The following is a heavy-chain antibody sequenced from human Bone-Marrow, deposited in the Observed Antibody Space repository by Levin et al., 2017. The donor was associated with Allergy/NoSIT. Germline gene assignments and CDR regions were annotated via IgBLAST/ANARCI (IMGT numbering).Heavy chain of an antibody. J-gene: IGHJ4*02. Sequence: GESLKISCAASGFTFSSYAMSWVRQAPGKGLEWVSTISGSGDNTYYADSVKGRFTISRDNSKNTLYLQMSSLRAEDTAVYYCAKGCSATCYSGFNNWGQGILVIVSS. CDR2: ISGSGDNT. CDR3: AKGCSATCYSGFNN. V-gene: IGHV3-23*01. D-gene: IGHD2-2*01. CDR1: GFTFSSYA.